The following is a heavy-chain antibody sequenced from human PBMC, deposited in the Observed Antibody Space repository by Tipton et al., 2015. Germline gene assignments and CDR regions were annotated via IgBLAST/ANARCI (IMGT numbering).Heavy chain of an antibody. D-gene: IGHD3-10*01. CDR3: ARHRGVGGLADY. CDR1: GGSFSGYY. J-gene: IGHJ4*02. V-gene: IGHV4-59*01. CDR2: IYYTGST. Sequence: GLVKPSETLSLSCGVHGGSFSGYYWNWIRRPPGKGLEWIGYIYYTGSTNYHASLRSRVTISLDTSKKQFSLMLTSVTAADTAVYYCARHRGVGGLADYWGRGTLVTVSS.